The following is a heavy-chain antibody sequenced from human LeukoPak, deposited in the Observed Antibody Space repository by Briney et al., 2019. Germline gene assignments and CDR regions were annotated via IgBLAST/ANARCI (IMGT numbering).Heavy chain of an antibody. CDR2: IIPIVGTA. Sequence: SVTVSCKTSGGTFDSHAINWVRLAPGQGLEWMGGIIPIVGTANFAQKFQGRLTITADEYTSTAFMELSSLRSEDTAVYYCARDNPSIPDRPIWEHQSTDAFDIWGQGTMVTVSS. J-gene: IGHJ3*02. CDR1: GGTFDSHA. CDR3: ARDNPSIPDRPIWEHQSTDAFDI. V-gene: IGHV1-69*13. D-gene: IGHD1-26*01.